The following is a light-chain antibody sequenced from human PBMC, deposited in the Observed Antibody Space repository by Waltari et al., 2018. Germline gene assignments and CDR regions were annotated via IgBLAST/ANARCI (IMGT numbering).Light chain of an antibody. CDR3: CTYESRYTFEIL. CDR1: SVVNYNS. J-gene: IGLJ3*02. Sequence: QSALTQPRSVSGSPGQSVTISCTGTSVVNYNSVSWYQQHPGKAPKLMIYDESKRPSGVPDRFSASKSDNTASLTISGLQADDEADYYCCTYESRYTFEILFGGGTKLTVL. V-gene: IGLV2-11*01. CDR2: DES.